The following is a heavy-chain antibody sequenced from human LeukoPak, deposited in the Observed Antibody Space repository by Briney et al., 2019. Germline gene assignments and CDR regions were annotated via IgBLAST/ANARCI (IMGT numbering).Heavy chain of an antibody. CDR2: ISSGSSSI. V-gene: IGHV3-48*03. CDR1: GFTFSSYE. CDR3: ARGGIAARFAY. D-gene: IGHD6-6*01. J-gene: IGHJ4*02. Sequence: GGSLRLSCEASGFTFSSYEMNWVRQAPGQGLEWFSYISSGSSSIFYADSVKGRFTISRDKSKNSLYLQMSSLRVEDTAVYYCARGGIAARFAYWGQGTLVTVSS.